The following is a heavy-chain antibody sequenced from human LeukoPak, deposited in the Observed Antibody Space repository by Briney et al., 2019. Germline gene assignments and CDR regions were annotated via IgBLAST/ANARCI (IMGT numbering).Heavy chain of an antibody. CDR3: ARGLSCSGNTCYAAHFDS. CDR2: ISAYNGNT. V-gene: IGHV1-18*01. CDR1: GYTFTSYG. D-gene: IGHD2-15*01. J-gene: IGHJ4*02. Sequence: ASVKVSCKASGYTFTSYGISWVRQAPGQGLEWMGWISAYNGNTNYAQKLQGRVTMTTDTSTSTAYMELRSLRSDDTAVYYCARGLSCSGNTCYAAHFDSWGQGTLVTVSS.